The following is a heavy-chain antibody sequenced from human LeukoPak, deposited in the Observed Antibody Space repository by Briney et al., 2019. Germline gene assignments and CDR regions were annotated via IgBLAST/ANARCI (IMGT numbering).Heavy chain of an antibody. CDR1: GGSISSSSYY. J-gene: IGHJ4*02. CDR3: ARDSRGTSYTATYDY. Sequence: SETLSLTCTVSGGSISSSSYYWGWIRQPPGKGLEWIGSIYYSGSTYYNPSLKSRVTISVDTSKNQFSLKLSSVTAADTAVYYCARDSRGTSYTATYDYWGQGTLVTVSS. CDR2: IYYSGST. D-gene: IGHD5-18*01. V-gene: IGHV4-39*07.